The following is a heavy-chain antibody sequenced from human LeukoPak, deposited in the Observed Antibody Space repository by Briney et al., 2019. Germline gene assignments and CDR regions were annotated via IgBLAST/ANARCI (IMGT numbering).Heavy chain of an antibody. CDR2: MNPNSGNT. J-gene: IGHJ4*02. CDR3: ARGPFGYYYDSSGYYPFDY. D-gene: IGHD3-22*01. CDR1: GYTFTSYD. V-gene: IGHV1-8*03. Sequence: ASVKVSCKASGYTFTSYDINWVRQATGQGLEWMGWMNPNSGNTGYAQKFQGRVTITRNTSLSTAYMELSSLRSEDTAVHYCARGPFGYYYDSSGYYPFDYWGQGTLVTVSS.